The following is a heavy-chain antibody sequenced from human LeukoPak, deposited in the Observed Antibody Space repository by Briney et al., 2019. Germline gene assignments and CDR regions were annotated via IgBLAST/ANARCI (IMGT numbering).Heavy chain of an antibody. CDR1: GGTFSSYA. CDR3: ARDSALYSNGY. CDR2: IIPILGIA. V-gene: IGHV1-69*04. J-gene: IGHJ4*02. Sequence: GASVKVSCKASGGTFSSYAISWVRQAPGQGLEWMGRIIPILGIANYAQKFQGSVTITADKSTSTAYMELSSLRSEDTAVYYCARDSALYSNGYWGQGTLVTVSS. D-gene: IGHD2-15*01.